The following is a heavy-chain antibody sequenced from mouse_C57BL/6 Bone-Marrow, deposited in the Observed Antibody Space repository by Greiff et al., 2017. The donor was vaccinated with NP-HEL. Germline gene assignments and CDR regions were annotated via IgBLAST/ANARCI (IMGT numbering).Heavy chain of an antibody. CDR2: ISYDGSN. J-gene: IGHJ2*01. CDR3: ARDGYYFDY. D-gene: IGHD2-2*01. Sequence: EVHLVESGPGLVKPSQSLSLSCSVTGYSITSGYYWNWIRQFPGNKLEWMGYISYDGSNNYNPSLKNRISITRDTSKNQFFLKLNSATTEDTATYYCARDGYYFDYWGQGTTLTVSS. CDR1: GYSITSGYY. V-gene: IGHV3-6*01.